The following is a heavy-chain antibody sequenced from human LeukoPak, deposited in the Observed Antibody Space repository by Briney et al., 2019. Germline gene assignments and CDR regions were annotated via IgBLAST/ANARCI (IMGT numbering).Heavy chain of an antibody. CDR2: ISWNSGSI. D-gene: IGHD1-1*01. CDR3: AKAKYRTTGAYLDY. J-gene: IGHJ4*02. Sequence: SLRLSCAASGFTFDDYAMHWVRQAPGKGLEWVSGISWNSGSIAYADSVKGRFTISRDNAKNSLYLQMNSLRAEDTALYYSAKAKYRTTGAYLDYWGQGTLVTVSS. V-gene: IGHV3-9*01. CDR1: GFTFDDYA.